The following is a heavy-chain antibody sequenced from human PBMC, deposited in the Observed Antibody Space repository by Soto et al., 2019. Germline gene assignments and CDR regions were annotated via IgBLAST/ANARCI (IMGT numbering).Heavy chain of an antibody. D-gene: IGHD2-2*01. CDR2: IYYSGST. CDR3: ARCNSYCSSTSCYVSWFDP. J-gene: IGHJ5*02. CDR1: GGSISSGGYY. Sequence: SETLSLTCTVSGGSISSGGYYWSWIRQHPGKGLEWIGYIYYSGSTYYNPSLKSRVTISVDTSKNQFSLKLSSVTAADTAVYYCARCNSYCSSTSCYVSWFDPWGQGTLVTVSS. V-gene: IGHV4-31*03.